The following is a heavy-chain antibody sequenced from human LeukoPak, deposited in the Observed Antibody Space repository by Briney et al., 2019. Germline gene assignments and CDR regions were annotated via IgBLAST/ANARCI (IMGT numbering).Heavy chain of an antibody. CDR2: ISSSSSYI. V-gene: IGHV3-21*01. CDR1: GFTFSSYS. D-gene: IGHD3-16*02. CDR3: ARDRRDDYVWGSYRPFDY. Sequence: KTGGSLRLSCAAPGFTFSSYSMNWVRQAPGKGLEWVSSISSSSSYIYYADSVKGRFTIPRDNAKNSLYLQMNSLRAEDTAVYYCARDRRDDYVWGSYRPFDYWGQGTLVTVSS. J-gene: IGHJ4*02.